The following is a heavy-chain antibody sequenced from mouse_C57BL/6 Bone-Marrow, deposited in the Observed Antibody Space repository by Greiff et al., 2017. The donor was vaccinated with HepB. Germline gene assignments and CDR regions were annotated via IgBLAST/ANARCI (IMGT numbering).Heavy chain of an antibody. Sequence: VQLQESGPGLAKPSQTLSLTCSVTGYSTTSDYWNWIRKFPGNKLEYMGYISYSGSTYYNPSLKSRISITRDRSKNQYYLQLNSVTTEDTATSCCARDTVVTTGFDYWGQGTTLTVSA. CDR2: ISYSGST. CDR3: ARDTVVTTGFDY. V-gene: IGHV3-8*01. CDR1: GYSTTSDY. J-gene: IGHJ2*01. D-gene: IGHD2-2*01.